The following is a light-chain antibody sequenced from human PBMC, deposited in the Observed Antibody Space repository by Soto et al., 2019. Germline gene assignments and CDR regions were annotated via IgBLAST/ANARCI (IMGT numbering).Light chain of an antibody. Sequence: QSVLTQPPSVSGAPGQSVTISRTGSSSNLGAGYDVHWYQQVPGTAPKLLIYTNNNRPSGVPDRFSGSKSGTSASLAITGLQAEDESDYYCQSYDKSLTGFFVFGSGTKVTVL. CDR1: SSNLGAGYD. J-gene: IGLJ1*01. CDR2: TNN. V-gene: IGLV1-40*01. CDR3: QSYDKSLTGFFV.